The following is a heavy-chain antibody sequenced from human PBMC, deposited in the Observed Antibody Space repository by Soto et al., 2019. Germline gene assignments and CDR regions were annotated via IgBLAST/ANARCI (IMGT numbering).Heavy chain of an antibody. CDR3: ARDLADVHLWDAFDV. Sequence: QVQLVQSGPELKKPVSSVKVSCKAPGDTFNSYGISWMRQAPGQGLEWMGGIVPMLGTTNLALKFEDRVTITADELTTTVYIAIRGLTSEDPAVYYCARDLADVHLWDAFDVWGHGTRVTVSS. J-gene: IGHJ3*01. D-gene: IGHD3-3*02. CDR1: GDTFNSYG. V-gene: IGHV1-69*01. CDR2: IVPMLGTT.